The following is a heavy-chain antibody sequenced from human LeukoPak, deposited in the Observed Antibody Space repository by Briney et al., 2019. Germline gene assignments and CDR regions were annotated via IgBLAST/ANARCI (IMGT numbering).Heavy chain of an antibody. V-gene: IGHV2-5*02. CDR2: IYWDDDK. CDR1: GFSLSTSGVG. CDR3: AAHYDILTGYYMSHY. Sequence: SGPTLVKPTQTLTLTCTFSGFSLSTSGVGVGWIRQPPGKALEWLALIYWDDDKRYSPSLKIRLTITKDTSKNQVVLTMTNMDPVDTAIYYCAAHYDILTGYYMSHYWGQGTLVTVSS. J-gene: IGHJ4*02. D-gene: IGHD3-9*01.